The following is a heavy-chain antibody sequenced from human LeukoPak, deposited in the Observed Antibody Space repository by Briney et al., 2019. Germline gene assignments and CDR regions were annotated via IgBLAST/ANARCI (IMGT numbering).Heavy chain of an antibody. D-gene: IGHD4-17*01. CDR1: GYTFTSYG. V-gene: IGHV1-18*01. J-gene: IGHJ6*02. CDR3: ARELTADQTYVDYAIYHYYGMYV. CDR2: ISAYNGNT. Sequence: GASVKVSCKVSGYTFTSYGISWVRQAPGQGLEWMGWISAYNGNTNYAQKLQGRVTMTTDTSTSTAYMELRSLRSDDTAVYFCARELTADQTYVDYAIYHYYGMYVWGQGTTVTVSS.